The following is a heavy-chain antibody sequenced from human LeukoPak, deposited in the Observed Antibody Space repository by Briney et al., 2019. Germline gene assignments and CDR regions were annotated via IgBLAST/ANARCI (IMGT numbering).Heavy chain of an antibody. CDR2: IKQDGSEE. CDR3: AKGGDH. CDR1: GFAFSNFW. J-gene: IGHJ4*02. Sequence: PGGSLRLSCAASGFAFSNFWMSWVRQAPGKGLEWVANIKQDGSEEYYVDSVKGRFTISRDNARNSLYLQMNSLRADDTAVYYCAKGGDHWGQGTLVTVSS. D-gene: IGHD3-16*01. V-gene: IGHV3-7*01.